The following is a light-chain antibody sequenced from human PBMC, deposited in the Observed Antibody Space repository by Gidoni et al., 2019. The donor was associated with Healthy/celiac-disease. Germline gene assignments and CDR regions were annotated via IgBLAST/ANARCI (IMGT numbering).Light chain of an antibody. CDR2: QDS. CDR3: QAWDSSTAVV. V-gene: IGLV3-1*01. Sequence: SYELTQPPSVSVSPGQTASITCSGDKLGDKYACWYQQQPGQSPVLVIYQDSKRPSGIPERFSGSNSGNTATLTISGTQAMDEDDYYCQAWDSSTAVVFGGGTKLTVL. CDR1: KLGDKY. J-gene: IGLJ2*01.